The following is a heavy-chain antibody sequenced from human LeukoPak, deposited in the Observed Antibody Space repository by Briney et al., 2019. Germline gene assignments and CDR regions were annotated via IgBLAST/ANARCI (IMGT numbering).Heavy chain of an antibody. J-gene: IGHJ4*02. D-gene: IGHD3-22*01. V-gene: IGHV3-53*01. Sequence: GGSLRLSCAASGFTFSDYWMSWVRQAPGKGLEWVSTIYTGGNTYYAASVKGRFTISRDVSKNTVFLHMNSLRAEDTAMYYCARGDDSGYYDYFDYWGQGALVTVSS. CDR1: GFTFSDYW. CDR2: IYTGGNT. CDR3: ARGDDSGYYDYFDY.